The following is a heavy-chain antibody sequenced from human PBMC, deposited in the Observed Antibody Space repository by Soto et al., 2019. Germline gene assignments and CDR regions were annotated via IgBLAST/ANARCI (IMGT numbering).Heavy chain of an antibody. J-gene: IGHJ4*02. CDR2: IYYSGST. CDR1: GGSISSSSYY. V-gene: IGHV4-39*01. D-gene: IGHD2-15*01. Sequence: SETLSLTCTVSGGSISSSSYYWGWIRQPPGKGLEWIGSIYYSGSTYCNLSLKSRVTISVDTSKNQFSLKLSSVTAADTAVYFCARLPGYCSGASCRIXYWGQGTLVTVSS. CDR3: ARLPGYCSGASCRIXY.